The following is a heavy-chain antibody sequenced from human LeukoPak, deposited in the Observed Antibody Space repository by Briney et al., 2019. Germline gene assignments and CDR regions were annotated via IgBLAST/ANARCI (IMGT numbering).Heavy chain of an antibody. Sequence: GGSLRLSCAASGFTFSSYSMNWVRQAPGKGLEWVSYISSGSSSIYYADSVKGRFTISRDNAKNSLYLQMNSLRAEDTAVYYFAGDYCRTTSCRFDYWGQGTLVTVSS. CDR2: ISSGSSSI. CDR3: AGDYCRTTSCRFDY. CDR1: GFTFSSYS. D-gene: IGHD2-2*01. V-gene: IGHV3-48*01. J-gene: IGHJ4*02.